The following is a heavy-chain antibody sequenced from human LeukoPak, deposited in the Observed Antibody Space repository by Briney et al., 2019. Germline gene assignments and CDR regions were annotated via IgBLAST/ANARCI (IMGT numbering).Heavy chain of an antibody. CDR1: GFTISDYY. J-gene: IGHJ4*02. CDR3: ASAIVATDQDPPFDY. D-gene: IGHD5-12*01. CDR2: ISKTYSTI. V-gene: IGHV3-11*01. Sequence: GGSLRLSFAASGFTISDYYMSWIRQAPGKGLEWVSYISKTYSTIYYADSVKGRFTISRDNAKNSLYLQMNSLRAEDTAVYYCASAIVATDQDPPFDYWGQGTLVTVSS.